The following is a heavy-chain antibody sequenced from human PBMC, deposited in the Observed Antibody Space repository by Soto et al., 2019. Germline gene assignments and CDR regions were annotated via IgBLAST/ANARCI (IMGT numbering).Heavy chain of an antibody. J-gene: IGHJ4*02. CDR1: GFTFSSYA. CDR3: AGGFGSFDY. V-gene: IGHV3-23*01. D-gene: IGHD3-16*01. CDR2: ISGSGGST. Sequence: EVQLLESGGGLIQPGGSLRLSCAASGFTFSSYAVSWVRQAPGKGLEWVSAISGSGGSTYYADSVKGRFTVSRDNSKNTLYLQMNSLRAEDTAVYYCAGGFGSFDYWGQGTLVTVSS.